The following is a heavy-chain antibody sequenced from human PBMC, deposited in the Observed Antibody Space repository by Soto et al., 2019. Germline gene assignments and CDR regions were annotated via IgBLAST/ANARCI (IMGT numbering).Heavy chain of an antibody. Sequence: PGGSLRLSCAASGFTFSSYAMGWVRQAPGKGLEWVSAIGGSGGSTYYADSVKGRFTISRDNSKNTLYLQMNSLRAEDTAVYYCAKDLIFREVAAITLGYWGQGTLVTVSS. V-gene: IGHV3-23*01. D-gene: IGHD2-15*01. CDR3: AKDLIFREVAAITLGY. CDR2: IGGSGGST. CDR1: GFTFSSYA. J-gene: IGHJ4*02.